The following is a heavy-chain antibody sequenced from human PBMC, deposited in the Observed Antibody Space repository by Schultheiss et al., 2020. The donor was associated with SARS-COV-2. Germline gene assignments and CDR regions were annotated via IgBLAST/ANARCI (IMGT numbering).Heavy chain of an antibody. D-gene: IGHD3-3*01. CDR2: ISGSGGST. J-gene: IGHJ4*02. CDR3: ARDFWSGYNY. CDR1: GFTFSSYG. Sequence: GGSLRLSCAASGFTFSSYGMHWIRQAPGKGLEWVSAISGSGGSTYYADSVKGRFTISRDNAKNSLYLQMNSLRDEDTAVYYCARDFWSGYNYWGQGTLVTVSS. V-gene: IGHV3-21*01.